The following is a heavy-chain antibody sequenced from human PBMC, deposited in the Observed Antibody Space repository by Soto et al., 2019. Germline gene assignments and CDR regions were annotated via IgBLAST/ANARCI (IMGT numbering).Heavy chain of an antibody. J-gene: IGHJ4*02. CDR2: ISGSGGST. CDR1: GFTFSSYA. Sequence: GGSLRLSCAASGFTFSSYAMSWVRQAPGKGLEWVSAISGSGGSTYYADSVKGRFTISRDNSKNTLYLQMNSLRAEDTAVYYCAKLRRVAAGTTYYFDYWGQGTLVTVSS. D-gene: IGHD6-13*01. CDR3: AKLRRVAAGTTYYFDY. V-gene: IGHV3-23*01.